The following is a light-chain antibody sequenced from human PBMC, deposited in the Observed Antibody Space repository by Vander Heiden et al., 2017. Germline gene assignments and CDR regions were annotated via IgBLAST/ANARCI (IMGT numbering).Light chain of an antibody. V-gene: IGKV3-20*01. CDR1: QSVSNTY. CDR2: GAS. J-gene: IGKJ4*01. CDR3: QQYGSSPRT. Sequence: EIVLTHSPGTLSLSPGERATLSCRASQSVSNTYVAWYQQKPGQAPSLLIDGASKRAPGIADRCSGSGSGTDFTLTISRLEPEDFAMYYCQQYGSSPRTFGGGTKVEIK.